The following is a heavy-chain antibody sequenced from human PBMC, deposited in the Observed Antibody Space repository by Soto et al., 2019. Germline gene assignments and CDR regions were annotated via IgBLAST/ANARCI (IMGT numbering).Heavy chain of an antibody. V-gene: IGHV3-74*01. Sequence: LRLSCAASGFSFSSHWMHWVRQAPGKGLVWVSRIESDGSSTNYADSVKGRFTVSRDNAKNTLYLQMNSLRVDDTAVYYCARDRADPIGDYHPLFDSWGLGTLVTVSS. CDR3: ARDRADPIGDYHPLFDS. D-gene: IGHD2-21*01. J-gene: IGHJ4*02. CDR1: GFSFSSHW. CDR2: IESDGSST.